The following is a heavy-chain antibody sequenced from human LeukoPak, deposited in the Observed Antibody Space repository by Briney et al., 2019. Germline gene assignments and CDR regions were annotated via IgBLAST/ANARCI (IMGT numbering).Heavy chain of an antibody. Sequence: GGSLSLSCAASGFTFSSYSMNWVRQAPGKGLEWVSSISSSSSYIYYADSVKGRFTISRDNAKNSLYLQMNSLRAEDTAVYFCARAVAGTWIDYWGQGTLVTVSS. CDR3: ARAVAGTWIDY. V-gene: IGHV3-21*01. D-gene: IGHD6-19*01. CDR2: ISSSSSYI. CDR1: GFTFSSYS. J-gene: IGHJ4*02.